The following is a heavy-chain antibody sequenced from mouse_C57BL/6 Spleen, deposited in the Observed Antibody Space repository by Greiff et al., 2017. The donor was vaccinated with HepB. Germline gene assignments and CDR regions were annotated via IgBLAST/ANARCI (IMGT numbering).Heavy chain of an antibody. CDR1: GYAFSSSW. Sequence: VQLVESGPELVKPGASVKISCKASGYAFSSSWMNWVKQRPGKGLEWIGRIYPGDGDTNYNGKFKGKATLTADKSSSTAYMQLSSLTSEDSAVYFCARSHSSYRYFDVWGTGTTVTVSS. D-gene: IGHD1-1*01. CDR3: ARSHSSYRYFDV. V-gene: IGHV1-82*01. CDR2: IYPGDGDT. J-gene: IGHJ1*03.